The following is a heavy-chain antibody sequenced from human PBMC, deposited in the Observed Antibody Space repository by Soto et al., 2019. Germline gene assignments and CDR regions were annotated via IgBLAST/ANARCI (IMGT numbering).Heavy chain of an antibody. J-gene: IGHJ4*02. D-gene: IGHD2-21*02. CDR3: VRGGGVDVVTPTRIVFDY. V-gene: IGHV1-2*02. CDR2: INPRNGDT. CDR1: GYTFTGNY. Sequence: QVQLVQYGAEVKKPGASVKVYCKVSGYTFTGNYMHWMRQAPGQVPEWMGWINPRNGDTDYAQKFQGRFTITRDTSISTAYMDLSRLTSDDTAIYFCVRGGGVDVVTPTRIVFDYWGQGTLLTVSS.